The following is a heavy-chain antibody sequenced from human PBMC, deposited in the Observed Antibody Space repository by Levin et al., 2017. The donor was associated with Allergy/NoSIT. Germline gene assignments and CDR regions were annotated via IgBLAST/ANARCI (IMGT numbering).Heavy chain of an antibody. V-gene: IGHV1-69*13. CDR1: GGTFSSYA. CDR3: ARDQGRRWLQFGAFDS. CDR2: IIPIFGTA. J-gene: IGHJ3*02. Sequence: AASVKVSCKASGGTFSSYAISWVRQAPGQGLEWMGGIIPIFGTANYAQKFQGRVTITADESTSTAYMELSSLRSEDTAVYYCARDQGRRWLQFGAFDSWGQGTMVTVSS. D-gene: IGHD5-24*01.